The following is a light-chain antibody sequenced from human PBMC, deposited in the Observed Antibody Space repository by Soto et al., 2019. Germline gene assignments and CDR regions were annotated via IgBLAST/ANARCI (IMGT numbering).Light chain of an antibody. CDR1: QSVNSN. CDR3: QQYNDWPPRT. J-gene: IGKJ1*01. V-gene: IGKV3-15*01. Sequence: EIVMTQSPATLSVSPGERATLPCRASQSVNSNLAWYQQKPGQAPRLRIYGASTRATGIPARFSGSGSGTEFTLTISSLQSEDFAVYYCQQYNDWPPRTFGQGTKVEIK. CDR2: GAS.